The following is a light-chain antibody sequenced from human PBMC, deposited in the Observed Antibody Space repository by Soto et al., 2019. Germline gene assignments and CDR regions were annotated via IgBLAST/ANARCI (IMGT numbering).Light chain of an antibody. CDR1: QGINNY. Sequence: DIQLTQSPSFLSASVGDRVTITCRASQGINNYLAWYQQKPGKAPKLLIYAASTLQSGVPSRFSGSGSGTEFTLTISSLQPDDFATYYCQQLNSYPRITFGQGTRLEIK. V-gene: IGKV1-9*01. CDR3: QQLNSYPRIT. CDR2: AAS. J-gene: IGKJ5*01.